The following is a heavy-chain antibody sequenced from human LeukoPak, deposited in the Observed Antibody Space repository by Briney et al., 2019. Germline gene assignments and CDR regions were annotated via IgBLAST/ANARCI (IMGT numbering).Heavy chain of an antibody. V-gene: IGHV3-53*01. D-gene: IGHD4-23*01. J-gene: IGHJ4*02. CDR2: IYSGGST. CDR1: VFTVSSNY. Sequence: GGSLRLSCAASVFTVSSNYMSWVRQAPGKGLEWVSVIYSGGSTYYADSVKGRFTISRDNSKNTVYLQMDSLRAEDTAVYFCARAYDGNSYSFDHWGQGTLVTVAS. CDR3: ARAYDGNSYSFDH.